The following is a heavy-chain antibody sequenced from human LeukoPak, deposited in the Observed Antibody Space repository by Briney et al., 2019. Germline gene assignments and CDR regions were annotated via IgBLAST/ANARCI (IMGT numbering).Heavy chain of an antibody. CDR1: GGSISSYY. CDR3: AAGEERVLSL. Sequence: SETLSLTCSVSGGSISSYYWSWIRQPTGKGLEWIGYIYTSGSTNYNPSLKSRVTISVDTSKNQFSLKLSSVTAADTAVYYCAAGEERVLSLWGQGTLVTVSS. D-gene: IGHD3-3*01. CDR2: IYTSGST. J-gene: IGHJ4*02. V-gene: IGHV4-4*09.